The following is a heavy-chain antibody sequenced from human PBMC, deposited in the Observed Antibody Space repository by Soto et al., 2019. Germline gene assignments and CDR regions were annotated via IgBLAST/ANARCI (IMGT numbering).Heavy chain of an antibody. D-gene: IGHD6-6*01. CDR3: ARGGGYSSSSASFDY. J-gene: IGHJ4*02. Sequence: QVQLQESGPGLVKPSQTLSLTCTVSGGSISSGDYYWSWIRQPPGKGLEWIGYIYYSGSTYYNPSLESRVTISVDTSKNQFSLKLSSVTAADTAVYYCARGGGYSSSSASFDYWGQGTLVTVSS. CDR1: GGSISSGDYY. CDR2: IYYSGST. V-gene: IGHV4-30-4*01.